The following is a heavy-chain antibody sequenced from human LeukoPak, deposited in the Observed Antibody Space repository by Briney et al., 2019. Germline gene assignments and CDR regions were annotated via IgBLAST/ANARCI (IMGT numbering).Heavy chain of an antibody. J-gene: IGHJ3*02. Sequence: GGSLRLSCAASGFTFDDYAMHWVRQAPGKGLEWVSGISWNSGSIGYADSVKGRFAISRDNAKNSLYLQMNSLRAEDTALYYCAKDKIVATILGAFDIWGQGTMVTVSS. CDR3: AKDKIVATILGAFDI. CDR1: GFTFDDYA. CDR2: ISWNSGSI. D-gene: IGHD5-12*01. V-gene: IGHV3-9*01.